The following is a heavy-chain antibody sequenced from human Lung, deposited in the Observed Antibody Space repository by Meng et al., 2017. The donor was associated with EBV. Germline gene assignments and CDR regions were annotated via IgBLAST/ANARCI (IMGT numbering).Heavy chain of an antibody. CDR1: GGSIRFGDYY. CDR2: IYDSGST. V-gene: IGHV4-30-4*08. D-gene: IGHD6-6*01. Sequence: VQLQVPGPGLVKPSQTLSLTCTVSGGSIRFGDYYWSWIRQPPGKGLEWIGYIYDSGSTSYNPSLMSRVTISVDTSRNQFSLKLTSVTAADTAVYYCAREYSSSSGLPGPWGQGTLVTVSS. J-gene: IGHJ5*02. CDR3: AREYSSSSGLPGP.